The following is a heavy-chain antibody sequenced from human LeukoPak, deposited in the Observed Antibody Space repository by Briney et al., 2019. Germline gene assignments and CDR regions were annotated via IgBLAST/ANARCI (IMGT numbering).Heavy chain of an antibody. CDR2: INPSGGRT. CDR1: GYILSSYY. J-gene: IGHJ4*02. Sequence: GVSVKVSCKASGYILSSYYMHWVRQAPGQGLEWMGIINPSGGRTDYAQKFQGRVTMTRDTSTSTVYMELNSLRSEDTALYYCARTYCGGDCNNRYFDYWGQGTLVTVSS. D-gene: IGHD2-21*02. V-gene: IGHV1-46*01. CDR3: ARTYCGGDCNNRYFDY.